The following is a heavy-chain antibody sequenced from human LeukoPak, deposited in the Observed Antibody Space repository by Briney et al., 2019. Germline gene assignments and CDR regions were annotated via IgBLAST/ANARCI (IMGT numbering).Heavy chain of an antibody. D-gene: IGHD4-17*01. J-gene: IGHJ4*02. V-gene: IGHV4-38-2*02. CDR2: FQHRGST. Sequence: SETLSLTCTVSGYSISSDYYWGWIRQPPGKGLEWIGSFQHRGSTYYNPSLKSRPTISVDTSKNQFSLKLNSVTAADTAVYFCARLVGSDYGDFWGQGTLVTVSS. CDR3: ARLVGSDYGDF. CDR1: GYSISSDYY.